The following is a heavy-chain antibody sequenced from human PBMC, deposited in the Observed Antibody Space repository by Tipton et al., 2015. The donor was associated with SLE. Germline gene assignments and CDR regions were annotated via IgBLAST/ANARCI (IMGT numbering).Heavy chain of an antibody. Sequence: SLRLSCVASGFSVNVMNWVRQAPGKGLEWISSISGSSTYRWFADSVKGRFTISRDNAKNALFLQMSRLRVEDTATYFCATNDGTSWGQGTLVSVSS. J-gene: IGHJ1*01. CDR2: ISGSSTYR. V-gene: IGHV3-21*04. D-gene: IGHD1-26*01. CDR1: GFSVNV. CDR3: ATNDGTS.